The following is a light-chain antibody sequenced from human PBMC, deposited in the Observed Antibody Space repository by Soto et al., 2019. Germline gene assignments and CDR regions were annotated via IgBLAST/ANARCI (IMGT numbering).Light chain of an antibody. CDR3: SSYTTGSTLYV. V-gene: IGLV2-14*01. J-gene: IGLJ1*01. CDR1: SNDIGAYKY. CDR2: EVS. Sequence: LTQPASVSGSPGQSITISCTGSSNDIGAYKYVSWYQQYPGKAPKLIIFEVSNRPSGVSNRFSGSKSGNTASLTIAGLQAEDEADYHCSSYTTGSTLYVFGGGTKVTVL.